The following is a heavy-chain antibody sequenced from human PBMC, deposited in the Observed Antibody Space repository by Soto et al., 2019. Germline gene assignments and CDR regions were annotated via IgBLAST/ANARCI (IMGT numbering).Heavy chain of an antibody. D-gene: IGHD4-17*01. CDR3: ARLAPVLTTVTHLNWFDP. V-gene: IGHV5-51*01. CDR1: GYSFTSYW. CDR2: IYPGDSDT. J-gene: IGHJ5*02. Sequence: VASLKISCKGSGYSFTSYWIGWVRQMPGKGLEWMGIIYPGDSDTRYSPSFQGQVTISADKSISTAYLQWSSLKASDTAVYYCARLAPVLTTVTHLNWFDPWGQGTLVTVSS.